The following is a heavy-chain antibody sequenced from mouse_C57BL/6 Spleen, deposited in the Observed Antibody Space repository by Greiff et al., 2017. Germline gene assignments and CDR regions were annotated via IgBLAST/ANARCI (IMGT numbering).Heavy chain of an antibody. J-gene: IGHJ3*01. CDR1: GYTFNSYW. CDR2: IDPSDSST. Sequence: VQLQQPGAELVMPGASVKLSCKASGYTFNSYWMHWVKQRPGQGLEWIGEIDPSDSSTNYNQKFKGKSTLTVDKSSSTAYMQLSSLTSEDSAVYYCATGTWFAYWGQGTLVTVSA. D-gene: IGHD4-1*01. CDR3: ATGTWFAY. V-gene: IGHV1-69*01.